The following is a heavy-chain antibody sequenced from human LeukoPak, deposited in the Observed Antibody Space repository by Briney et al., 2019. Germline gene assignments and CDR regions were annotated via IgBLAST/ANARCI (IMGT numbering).Heavy chain of an antibody. J-gene: IGHJ4*02. CDR1: GFTFTSYS. CDR2: ISGSSSTI. D-gene: IGHD5-12*01. CDR3: ARDAPVWLRHKGFDY. V-gene: IGHV3-48*02. Sequence: PGGSLRLSCAASGFTFTSYSMNWVRQAPGKGLEWVSYISGSSSTIYYADSVKGRFTISRDNAKNSLYLQMNSLRDEDTAVYYCARDAPVWLRHKGFDYWGQGTLVTVSS.